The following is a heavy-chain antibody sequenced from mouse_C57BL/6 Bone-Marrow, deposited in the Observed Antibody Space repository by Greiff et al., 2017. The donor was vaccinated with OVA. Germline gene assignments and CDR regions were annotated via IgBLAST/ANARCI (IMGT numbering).Heavy chain of an antibody. CDR2: ISSGGSYT. J-gene: IGHJ2*01. D-gene: IGHD2-1*01. CDR3: ARHVAYGNYYFDY. Sequence: DVMLVESGGDLVKPGGSLKLSCAASGFTFSSYGMSWVRQTPDKRLEWVATISSGGSYTYYPDSVKGRFTISRDNAKNTLYLQMSSLKSEDTAMYYCARHVAYGNYYFDYWGQGTTLTVSS. V-gene: IGHV5-6*02. CDR1: GFTFSSYG.